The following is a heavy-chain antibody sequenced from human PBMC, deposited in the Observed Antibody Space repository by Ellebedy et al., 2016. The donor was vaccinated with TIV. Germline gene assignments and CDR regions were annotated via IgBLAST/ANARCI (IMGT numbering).Heavy chain of an antibody. J-gene: IGHJ6*02. CDR2: ISSSSSTI. Sequence: GGSLRLSXAASGFTFSSYSMNWVRQAPGKGLEWVSYISSSSSTIYYADSVKGRFTISRDNAKNSLYLQMNSLRAEDTAVYYCASRSSSSSWYDYYYYGMDVWGQGTTVTVSS. D-gene: IGHD6-13*01. CDR1: GFTFSSYS. CDR3: ASRSSSSSWYDYYYYGMDV. V-gene: IGHV3-48*04.